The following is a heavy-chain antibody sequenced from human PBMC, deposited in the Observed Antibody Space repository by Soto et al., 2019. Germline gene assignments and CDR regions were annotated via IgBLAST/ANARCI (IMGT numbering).Heavy chain of an antibody. CDR3: ARGPSPYCGGDCYYFDY. V-gene: IGHV3-33*08. J-gene: IGHJ4*02. D-gene: IGHD2-21*02. Sequence: GGSLRLSCAASGFTFSSYGMHWVRQAPGKGLEWVAVIWYDGSNKYYADSVKGRFTISRDNSKNTLYLQMNSLRAEDTAVYYCARGPSPYCGGDCYYFDYWGQGTLVTVSS. CDR1: GFTFSSYG. CDR2: IWYDGSNK.